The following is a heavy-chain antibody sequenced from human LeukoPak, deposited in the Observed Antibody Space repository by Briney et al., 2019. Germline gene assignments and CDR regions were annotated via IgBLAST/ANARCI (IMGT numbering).Heavy chain of an antibody. CDR2: IWHDGSNK. J-gene: IGHJ5*02. CDR1: GFTFSSYS. CDR3: ARDSGILRFLEWTNNWFDP. V-gene: IGHV3-33*08. Sequence: GGSLRLSCAASGFTFSSYSMHWVRQAPGKGLEWVAVIWHDGSNKYYADSVKGRFTISRDNSKNTLYLQMNSLRAEDTAVYYRARDSGILRFLEWTNNWFDPWGQGTLVTVSS. D-gene: IGHD3-3*01.